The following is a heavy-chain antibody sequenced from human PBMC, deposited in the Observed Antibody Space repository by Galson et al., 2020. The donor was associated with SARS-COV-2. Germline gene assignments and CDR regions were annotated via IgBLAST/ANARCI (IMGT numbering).Heavy chain of an antibody. CDR1: GFTFSSYS. CDR3: AREPDYYDSSGYYREGIDY. Sequence: GGSLRLSCAASGFTFSSYSMNWVRQAPGKGLEWVSSISSSSSYIYYADSVKGRFTISRDNAKNSLYLQMNSLRAEDTAVYYCAREPDYYDSSGYYREGIDYWGQGTLVTVSS. D-gene: IGHD3-22*01. J-gene: IGHJ4*02. CDR2: ISSSSSYI. V-gene: IGHV3-21*01.